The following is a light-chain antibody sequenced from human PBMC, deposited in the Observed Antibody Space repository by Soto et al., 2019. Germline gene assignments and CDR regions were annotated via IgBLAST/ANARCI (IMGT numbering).Light chain of an antibody. J-gene: IGKJ1*01. CDR3: QQRSNWHTWT. CDR2: DAS. CDR1: QSVSSY. V-gene: IGKV3-11*01. Sequence: EILLTQSPATLSLSPGERATLSCRASQSVSSYLAWYQQKPGQATRLIIYDASNRANGIPARFSGSGSGTDFTLTISSLEPEDFSSYYCQQRSNWHTWTFGQGTKVDIK.